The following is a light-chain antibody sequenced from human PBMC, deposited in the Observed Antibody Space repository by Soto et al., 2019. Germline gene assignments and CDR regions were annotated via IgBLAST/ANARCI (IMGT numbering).Light chain of an antibody. CDR1: QSVRDSH. CDR2: ETS. CDR3: QQYGSSPGT. Sequence: EIVLTQSPGTLSLFPGERATLSCRASQSVRDSHLAWYQQKPGQAPSLLIYETSSRATGIPDRFRGSGSGTEFALTITRVEPEDVAMYFCQQYGSSPGTFGQGTKVEI. V-gene: IGKV3-20*01. J-gene: IGKJ1*01.